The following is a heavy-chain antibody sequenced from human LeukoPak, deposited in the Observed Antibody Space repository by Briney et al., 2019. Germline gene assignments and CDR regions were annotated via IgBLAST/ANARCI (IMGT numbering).Heavy chain of an antibody. CDR1: GGSFSGYY. V-gene: IGHV4-34*01. Sequence: PSETLSLTCAVYGGSFSGYYWSWIRQPPGKGLEWIGEINHSGSTNYNPSLKSRVTISVDTSKNQFSLKLSSVTAADTAVYYCARGRGCDYWGQGTLVTVSS. J-gene: IGHJ4*02. D-gene: IGHD1-26*01. CDR3: ARGRGCDY. CDR2: INHSGST.